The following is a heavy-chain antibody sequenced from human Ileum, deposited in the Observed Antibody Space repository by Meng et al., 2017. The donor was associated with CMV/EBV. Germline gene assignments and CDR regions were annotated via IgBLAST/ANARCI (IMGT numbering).Heavy chain of an antibody. CDR3: ARDRDSSGYYFGLDY. V-gene: IGHV3-30*04. D-gene: IGHD3-22*01. CDR1: GFTFSSYA. Sequence: GESLKISWAASGFTFSSYAMHWGRQAPGKGLEGGAVISYDGSNKYYAESVKGRFTISRDNSKNTLYLQMNSLRAEDTAVYYCARDRDSSGYYFGLDYWGQGTLVTVSS. CDR2: ISYDGSNK. J-gene: IGHJ4*02.